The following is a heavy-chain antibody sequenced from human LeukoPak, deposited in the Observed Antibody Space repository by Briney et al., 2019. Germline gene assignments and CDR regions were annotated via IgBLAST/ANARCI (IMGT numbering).Heavy chain of an antibody. Sequence: GGSLRLSCAASGFTFSSYGMHWVRQAPGKGLEWVADISYGGSNKYYADSVKGRFTISRDNSKTTLYLQMNSQRAEDTAVYYCARDFCSSEACPFRDDAFDNWGQGTKVTVSS. D-gene: IGHD2-2*01. CDR1: GFTFSSYG. CDR3: ARDFCSSEACPFRDDAFDN. V-gene: IGHV3-30*03. J-gene: IGHJ3*02. CDR2: ISYGGSNK.